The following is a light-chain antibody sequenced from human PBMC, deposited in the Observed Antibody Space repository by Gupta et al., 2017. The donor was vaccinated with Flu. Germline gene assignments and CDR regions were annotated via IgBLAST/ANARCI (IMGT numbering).Light chain of an antibody. CDR1: ALPKQY. CDR3: QSADSSGTYKV. V-gene: IGLV3-25*03. CDR2: NDS. Sequence: SYELTQPPSVSVSPGQTARITCSGDALPKQYAYWYQQKPDQAPVLMIYNDSERPSGTPERFSGSSSGTTVTLTISGVQAEDEADYYCQSADSSGTYKVFGGGTKLTVL. J-gene: IGLJ2*01.